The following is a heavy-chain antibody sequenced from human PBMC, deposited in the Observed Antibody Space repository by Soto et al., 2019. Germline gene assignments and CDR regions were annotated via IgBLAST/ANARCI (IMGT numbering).Heavy chain of an antibody. CDR2: IIPIFGTA. CDR1: GGTFSSYA. V-gene: IGHV1-69*13. Sequence: GASVKVSCKASGGTFSSYAISWVRQAPGQGLEWMGGIIPIFGTANYAQKFQGRVTITADESTSTAYMELSSLRSEDTAVYYCAFYSSSWYGGFDYYYGMDVWGQGTTVTVSS. CDR3: AFYSSSWYGGFDYYYGMDV. J-gene: IGHJ6*02. D-gene: IGHD6-13*01.